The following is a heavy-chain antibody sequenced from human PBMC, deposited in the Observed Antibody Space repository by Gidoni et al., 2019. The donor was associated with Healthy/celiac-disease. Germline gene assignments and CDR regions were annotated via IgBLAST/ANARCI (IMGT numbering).Heavy chain of an antibody. CDR3: ARDGAARGIDY. CDR1: GFTFSSYA. CDR2: IGYYGSNK. J-gene: IGHJ4*02. Sequence: QFPLVESGGGVVQPGRALRVACAASGFTFSSYAMPWVRQAPGKGLECVAVIGYYGSNKYYEDSVKGRFPISRDNSKNTLYLQMNSLRAEDTAVHYCARDGAARGIDYWGQGTLVTVSS. V-gene: IGHV3-33*01. D-gene: IGHD6-6*01.